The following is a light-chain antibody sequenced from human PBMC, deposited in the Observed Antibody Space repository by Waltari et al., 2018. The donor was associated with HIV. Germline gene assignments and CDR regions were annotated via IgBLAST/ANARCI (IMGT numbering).Light chain of an antibody. CDR3: CSYTTSDTWV. J-gene: IGLJ3*02. Sequence: QSALTQPASVSGSPGQSITISCAGTSSDVGHYNLVSWYQPHPGKAPKLIVFEVTNRPSGLSSRFSVSKSDNTASLTISGLQAEDEADYYCCSYTTSDTWVFGGGTKLTVL. CDR2: EVT. V-gene: IGLV2-14*01. CDR1: SSDVGHYNL.